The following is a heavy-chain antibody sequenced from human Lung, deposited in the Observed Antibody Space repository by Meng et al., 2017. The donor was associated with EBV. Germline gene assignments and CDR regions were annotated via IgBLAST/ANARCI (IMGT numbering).Heavy chain of an antibody. CDR3: ARSYSSGWYTLFDY. CDR1: NWSLSGYY. D-gene: IGHD6-19*01. J-gene: IGHJ4*02. Sequence: VQLQQWGAGLLKPSETLSLTCGVYNWSLSGYYWSWIRQPPGNGLEWIGEINHGGSANLNPSLKSRVTMAVDMSRNHFSLKLSSVTAADTAVYYCARSYSSGWYTLFDYWGQGTLVTVSS. CDR2: INHGGSA. V-gene: IGHV4-34*02.